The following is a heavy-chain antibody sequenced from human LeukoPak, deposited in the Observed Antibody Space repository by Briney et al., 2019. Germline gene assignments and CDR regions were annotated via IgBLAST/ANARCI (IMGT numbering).Heavy chain of an antibody. D-gene: IGHD3-9*01. CDR3: ARDREGYYDILTGYYGVGAFDI. Sequence: ASVKVFCKASGYTFTSYYMHWVRQAPGQGLEWMGWINPNSGGTNYAQKFQGRVTMTRDTSISTAYMELSRLRSDDTAVYYCARDREGYYDILTGYYGVGAFDIWGQGTMVTVSS. J-gene: IGHJ3*02. CDR2: INPNSGGT. V-gene: IGHV1-2*02. CDR1: GYTFTSYY.